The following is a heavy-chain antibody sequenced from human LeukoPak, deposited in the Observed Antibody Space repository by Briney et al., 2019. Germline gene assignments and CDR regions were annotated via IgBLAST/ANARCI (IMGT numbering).Heavy chain of an antibody. CDR3: ARYRNEALFAFDI. D-gene: IGHD1-14*01. J-gene: IGHJ3*02. CDR1: GDTISNYY. Sequence: SETLSLTCTVSGDTISNYYWSWIRQPPGKGLEWIGYIYYSGSTNYNPSLKSRVTISVTSKNQCSLKLNSVTAADTAVYYCARYRNEALFAFDIWGQGTVVTVSS. V-gene: IGHV4-59*01. CDR2: IYYSGST.